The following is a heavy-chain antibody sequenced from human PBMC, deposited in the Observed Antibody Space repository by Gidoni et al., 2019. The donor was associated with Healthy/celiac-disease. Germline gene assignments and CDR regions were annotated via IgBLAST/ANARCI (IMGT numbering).Heavy chain of an antibody. V-gene: IGHV3-48*03. J-gene: IGHJ4*02. CDR3: ARVRFRAYYYDSSGYFDDY. Sequence: EVQLVESGGGLVQPGGSLRLSCAASGFTFSSYEMNWVRQAPGKGLEWVSYIRSSGSTIYYADSVKGRFTISRDNAKNSLYLQMNSLRAEDTAVYYCARVRFRAYYYDSSGYFDDYWGQGTLVTVSS. CDR1: GFTFSSYE. D-gene: IGHD3-22*01. CDR2: IRSSGSTI.